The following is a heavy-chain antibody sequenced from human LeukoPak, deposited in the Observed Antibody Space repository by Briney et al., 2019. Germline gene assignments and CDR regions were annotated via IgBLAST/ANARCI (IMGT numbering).Heavy chain of an antibody. Sequence: GGSLRLSCAASGFTFSSYSMNWVRQAPGKGLEWVSSISSSSSYIYYADSGKGRFTISRDNSKNSLYLQMNSLRAEDTAVYYCARGLRSYSYFDYWGQGTLVTVSS. V-gene: IGHV3-21*01. D-gene: IGHD4-17*01. CDR1: GFTFSSYS. CDR3: ARGLRSYSYFDY. J-gene: IGHJ4*02. CDR2: ISSSSSYI.